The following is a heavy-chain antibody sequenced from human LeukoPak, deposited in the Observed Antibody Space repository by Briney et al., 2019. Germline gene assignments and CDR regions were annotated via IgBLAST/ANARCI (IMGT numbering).Heavy chain of an antibody. CDR3: ARVVSSSWDYYYYMDV. J-gene: IGHJ6*03. CDR1: GGSISSSSYY. Sequence: SETLSLTCTVSGGSISSSSYYWGWIRQPPGKGLEWIGSIYYSGSTYYNPSLKSRVTISVDTSKNQFSLKLSSVTAADTAVYYCARVVSSSWDYYYYMDVWGKGTTVTISS. D-gene: IGHD6-13*01. CDR2: IYYSGST. V-gene: IGHV4-39*07.